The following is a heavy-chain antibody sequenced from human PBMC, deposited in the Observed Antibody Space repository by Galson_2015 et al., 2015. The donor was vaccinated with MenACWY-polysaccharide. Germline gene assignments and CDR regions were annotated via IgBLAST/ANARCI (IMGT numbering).Heavy chain of an antibody. CDR1: GYTFTSYD. Sequence: SVKVSCKASGYTFTSYDINWVRRATGQGLEWMGWMNPNSGGTNYAQKFQGWVTMTRDTSISTAYMELSRLRSDDTAVYYCARVPKAARGAFDIWGQGTMVTVSS. CDR2: MNPNSGGT. CDR3: ARVPKAARGAFDI. J-gene: IGHJ3*02. V-gene: IGHV1-2*04. D-gene: IGHD6-13*01.